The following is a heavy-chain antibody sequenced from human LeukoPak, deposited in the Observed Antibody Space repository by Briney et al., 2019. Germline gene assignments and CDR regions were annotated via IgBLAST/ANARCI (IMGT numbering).Heavy chain of an antibody. CDR2: IYYTGIT. V-gene: IGHV4-61*01. CDR1: GGSVNSGSYY. D-gene: IGHD2-21*02. Sequence: SETLSLTCTVSGGSVNSGSYYWSWIRQHPGKGLEWIGYIYYTGITNYNPSLKSRVTISVDTSRNQFSLNLNSVTAADTAVYYCATSQCGSDCYLAGDYWGQGTLVIVSS. J-gene: IGHJ4*02. CDR3: ATSQCGSDCYLAGDY.